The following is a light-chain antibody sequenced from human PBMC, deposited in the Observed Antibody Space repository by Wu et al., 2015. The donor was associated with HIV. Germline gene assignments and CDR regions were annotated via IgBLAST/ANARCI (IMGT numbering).Light chain of an antibody. V-gene: IGKV3D-20*01. CDR1: QSVSSSY. CDR3: QHYGSSLWT. J-gene: IGKJ1*01. CDR2: DAS. Sequence: EIVLTQSPGTLSLSPGERATLSCRASQSVSSSYLAWYQQKPGLAPRLLIYDASSRATGIPDRFSGSGSGTDFTLTISRLEPEDFAVYYCQHYGSSLWTFGQGTKVEIK.